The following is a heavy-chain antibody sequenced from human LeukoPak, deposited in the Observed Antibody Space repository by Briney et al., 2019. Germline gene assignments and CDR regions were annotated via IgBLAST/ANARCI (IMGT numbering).Heavy chain of an antibody. CDR2: IYYSGST. J-gene: IGHJ4*02. CDR1: GGSISSSSYF. V-gene: IGHV4-39*07. Sequence: SETLSLTCTVSGGSISSSSYFWGWLRQPPGKGLEWIGSIYYSGSTYYNPSLKSRVTISVDTSKNQFSLKLSSVTAADTAVYYCARAPREQLVGGYFDYWGQGTLVTVSS. D-gene: IGHD6-13*01. CDR3: ARAPREQLVGGYFDY.